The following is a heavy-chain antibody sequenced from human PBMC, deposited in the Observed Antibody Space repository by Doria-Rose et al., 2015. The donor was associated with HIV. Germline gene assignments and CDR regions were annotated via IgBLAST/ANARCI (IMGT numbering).Heavy chain of an antibody. J-gene: IGHJ4*02. CDR1: GFTFSSHR. CDR2: ISSTSAYI. CDR3: ATGVTLDY. V-gene: IGHV3-21*01. Sequence: VQLQESGGGLVRPGGSLRLSCATSGFTFSSHRINWVRQAPGKGLEWVSSISSTSAYINYADSVMGRFTISRDNAGNSLYLQMDSLRAEDTAIYYCATGVTLDYWGQGTLVTVSS. D-gene: IGHD3-10*01.